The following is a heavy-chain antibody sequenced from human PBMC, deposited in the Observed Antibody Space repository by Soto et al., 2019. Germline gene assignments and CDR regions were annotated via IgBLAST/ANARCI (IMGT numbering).Heavy chain of an antibody. D-gene: IGHD3-3*01. J-gene: IGHJ4*02. CDR2: ISSTGSAI. CDR3: ARGSRQRFLEWLLFDD. CDR1: GFTFSDYY. Sequence: QVQLVESGGGLVKPGGSLRLSCAASGFTFSDYYMSWIRQAPGKGLEWISYISSTGSAIYYADSVKGRFTSSRDNAKNSLYLQMNSLRAEDTAVYFCARGSRQRFLEWLLFDDWGQGNLVTVSS. V-gene: IGHV3-11*01.